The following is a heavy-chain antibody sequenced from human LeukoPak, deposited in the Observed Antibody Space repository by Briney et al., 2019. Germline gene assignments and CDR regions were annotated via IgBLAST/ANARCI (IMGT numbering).Heavy chain of an antibody. Sequence: ASVKVSRKASGGTFSSYAISWVRQAPGQGLEWMGWINTNTGNPTYAQGFTGRFVFSLDTSVSTAYLQISSLKAEDTAVYYCARSYYYEQYYFDYWGQGTLVTVSS. CDR2: INTNTGNP. V-gene: IGHV7-4-1*02. CDR1: GGTFSSYA. J-gene: IGHJ4*02. D-gene: IGHD3-22*01. CDR3: ARSYYYEQYYFDY.